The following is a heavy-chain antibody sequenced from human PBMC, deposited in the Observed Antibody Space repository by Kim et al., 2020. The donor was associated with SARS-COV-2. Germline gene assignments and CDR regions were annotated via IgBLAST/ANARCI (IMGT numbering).Heavy chain of an antibody. CDR2: FDPEDGET. D-gene: IGHD2-2*01. Sequence: ASVKVSCKVSGYTLTELSMHWVRQAPGKGLEWMGGFDPEDGETIYAQKFQGRVTMTEDTSTDTAYMELSSLRSEDTAVYYCAICTSCYWFVVKHYYYYDMDVWGKGTTVTVSS. J-gene: IGHJ6*03. V-gene: IGHV1-24*01. CDR3: AICTSCYWFVVKHYYYYDMDV. CDR1: GYTLTELS.